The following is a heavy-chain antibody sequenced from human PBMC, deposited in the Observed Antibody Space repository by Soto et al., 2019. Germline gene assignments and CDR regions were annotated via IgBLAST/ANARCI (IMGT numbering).Heavy chain of an antibody. J-gene: IGHJ6*02. D-gene: IGHD6-13*01. V-gene: IGHV3-23*01. CDR2: ISGSGGST. Sequence: EVQLLESGGGLVQPWGSLRLSCAASGFTFSSYAMSWVRQAPGKGLEWVSAISGSGGSTYYADSVKGRFTISRDNSKNTLYLQMNSLRAEDTAVYYCAKARAAGTWSYYGMDVWGQGTTVTVSS. CDR3: AKARAAGTWSYYGMDV. CDR1: GFTFSSYA.